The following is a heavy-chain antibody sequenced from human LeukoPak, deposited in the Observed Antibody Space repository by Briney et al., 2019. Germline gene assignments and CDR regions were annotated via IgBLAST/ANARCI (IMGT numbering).Heavy chain of an antibody. J-gene: IGHJ4*02. Sequence: PGASVKVSCKASGYIFTDYYMHWVRQAPGQGLEWIGWISPNGGGTKYAQKFQGRVTMTRDASVTTAYMELSRLTSDDTAVYYCAKSIGGAFDYWGQGTLVIVSS. CDR1: GYIFTDYY. D-gene: IGHD3-16*01. CDR2: ISPNGGGT. V-gene: IGHV1-2*02. CDR3: AKSIGGAFDY.